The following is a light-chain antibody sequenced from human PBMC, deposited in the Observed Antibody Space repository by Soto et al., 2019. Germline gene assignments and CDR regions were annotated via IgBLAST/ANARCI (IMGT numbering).Light chain of an antibody. CDR2: DAS. Sequence: EIVFTQSPATLSFSPGNRATLSCRASQSVSGYLAWYQQKPGQAPRLLIYDASNRATGIPARFSGSGSGTDFTLTITSLEPEDLAVYYCQQRSNWPSTFGGGTKVEI. CDR3: QQRSNWPST. J-gene: IGKJ4*01. CDR1: QSVSGY. V-gene: IGKV3-11*01.